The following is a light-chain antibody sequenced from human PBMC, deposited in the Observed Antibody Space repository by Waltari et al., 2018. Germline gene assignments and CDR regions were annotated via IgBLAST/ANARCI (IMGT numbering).Light chain of an antibody. J-gene: IGLJ2*01. CDR1: NIERRH. Sequence: SYVLTQPPSVSVAPGATATIPCGANNIERRHVQWYQQRPGQAPFLVIYNDVDRPSGIPERFSGSNSGNTATLTISRVEAGDEAHFYCQVWDGRSDHVAFGGGTKLTVL. CDR2: NDV. V-gene: IGLV3-21*04. CDR3: QVWDGRSDHVA.